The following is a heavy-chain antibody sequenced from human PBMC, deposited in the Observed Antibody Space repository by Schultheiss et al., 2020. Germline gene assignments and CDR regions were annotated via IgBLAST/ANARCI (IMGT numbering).Heavy chain of an antibody. CDR2: ISWNSGSI. CDR1: GFTFDDYA. J-gene: IGHJ4*02. CDR3: ARAGDGPQSEIDY. Sequence: SLKISCAASGFTFDDYAMHWVRQAPGKGLEWVSGISWNSGSIGYADSVKGRFTISRDNAKNSLYLQMNSLRAEDTALYYCARAGDGPQSEIDYWGQGTLVTVSS. V-gene: IGHV3-9*01. D-gene: IGHD7-27*01.